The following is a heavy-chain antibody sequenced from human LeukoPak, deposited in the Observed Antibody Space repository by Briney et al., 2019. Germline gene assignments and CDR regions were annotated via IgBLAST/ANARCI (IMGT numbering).Heavy chain of an antibody. D-gene: IGHD2-15*01. Sequence: SETLSLTCTVSGGSISSYYWSWIRQPPGKGLEWIGYINHSGSTDYNPSLKSRGTISVDTSKNQFSLKLNSVTAADTAVYYCAREGGGTNCSGGSCYSGYFDYWGQGTLVTVSS. CDR1: GGSISSYY. CDR3: AREGGGTNCSGGSCYSGYFDY. V-gene: IGHV4-59*01. J-gene: IGHJ4*02. CDR2: INHSGST.